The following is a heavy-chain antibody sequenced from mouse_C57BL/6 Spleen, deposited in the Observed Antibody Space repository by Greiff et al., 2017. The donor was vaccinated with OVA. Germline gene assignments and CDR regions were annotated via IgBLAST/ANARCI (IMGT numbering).Heavy chain of an antibody. CDR3: ARCSYYSNSYAMDY. CDR2: IHPNSGST. J-gene: IGHJ4*01. CDR1: GYTFTSYW. Sequence: VQLQQPGAELVKPGASVKLSCKASGYTFTSYWMHWVKQRPGQGLEWIGMIHPNSGSTNYNEKFKSKATLTVDKSSSTAYMQLSSLTSEDSAVYYCARCSYYSNSYAMDYWGQGTSVTVSS. D-gene: IGHD2-5*01. V-gene: IGHV1-64*01.